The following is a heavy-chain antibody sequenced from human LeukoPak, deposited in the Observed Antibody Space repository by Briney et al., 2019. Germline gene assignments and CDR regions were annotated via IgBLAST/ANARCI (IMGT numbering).Heavy chain of an antibody. CDR2: MNPNSGNT. CDR3: ARGYPPVLLWFGELSGTDAFDI. J-gene: IGHJ3*02. Sequence: ASVKVSCKASGYTFTSYDINWVRQATGQELEWMGWMNPNSGNTGYAQKFQGRVTMTRNTSISTAYMELSSLRSEDTAVYYCARGYPPVLLWFGELSGTDAFDIWGQGTMVTVSS. V-gene: IGHV1-8*01. D-gene: IGHD3-10*01. CDR1: GYTFTSYD.